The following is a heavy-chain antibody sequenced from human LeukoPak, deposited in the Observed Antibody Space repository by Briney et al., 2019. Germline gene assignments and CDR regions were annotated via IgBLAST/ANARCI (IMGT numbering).Heavy chain of an antibody. Sequence: PGGSLRLSCAASGFTFSSYAMSWVRQAPGKGLEWVSAISGSGGSPYYADSVKGRFTISRDNSKNTLYLQMNSLRAEDTAIYYCASSGSYYFPFDYWGQGTLVTVSS. CDR1: GFTFSSYA. CDR2: ISGSGGSP. J-gene: IGHJ4*02. CDR3: ASSGSYYFPFDY. D-gene: IGHD3-10*01. V-gene: IGHV3-23*01.